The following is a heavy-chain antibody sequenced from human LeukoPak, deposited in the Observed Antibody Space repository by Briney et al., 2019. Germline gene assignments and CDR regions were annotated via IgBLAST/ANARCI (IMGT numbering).Heavy chain of an antibody. CDR3: ARSLWPEDL. CDR2: INQDGSQK. V-gene: IGHV3-7*02. Sequence: GGSLRLSCAASGFTFSSSWMSWVRQAPGRGLEWVGNINQDGSQKNYVDSVKGRFTISRDNAKNSLYLQMNILRAEDTAVYYCARSLWPEDLWGQGTLVTVSS. D-gene: IGHD2-21*01. CDR1: GFTFSSSW. J-gene: IGHJ5*02.